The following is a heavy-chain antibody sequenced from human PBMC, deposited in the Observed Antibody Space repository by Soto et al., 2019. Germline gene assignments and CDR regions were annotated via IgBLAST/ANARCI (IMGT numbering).Heavy chain of an antibody. D-gene: IGHD2-2*01. CDR2: VSWNSGTM. J-gene: IGHJ6*03. CDR1: GFSFDEYA. V-gene: IGHV3-9*01. CDR3: AKGFCSSTRCLTYSYLDV. Sequence: EVQLVESGGGLVQPGRSLRLSCSASGFSFDEYAMHWVRQAPGKGLEWVSGVSWNSGTMGYGDSVRGRFAISRDNAKNFLYLQMNSLTTEDTALYYCAKGFCSSTRCLTYSYLDVWGKGTAVTVPS.